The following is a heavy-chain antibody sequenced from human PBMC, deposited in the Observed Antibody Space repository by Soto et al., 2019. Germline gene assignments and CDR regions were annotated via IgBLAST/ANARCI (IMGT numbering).Heavy chain of an antibody. CDR3: ARILFGRSVAGGYFYMDV. J-gene: IGHJ6*03. Sequence: HVTLKESGPVLVKPTETLTLTCTVSGFSLSNGKVGVSWIRQPPGKALELLAHIFSNDEKSYRTSLKSRLTISGDTSKSQVVLTMTHVDPVDTATYYCARILFGRSVAGGYFYMDVWGKGTTVTVSS. CDR1: GFSLSNGKVG. CDR2: IFSNDEK. D-gene: IGHD6-19*01. V-gene: IGHV2-26*01.